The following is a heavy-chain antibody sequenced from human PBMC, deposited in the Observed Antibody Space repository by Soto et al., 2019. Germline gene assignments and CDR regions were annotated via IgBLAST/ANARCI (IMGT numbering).Heavy chain of an antibody. D-gene: IGHD6-6*01. CDR3: ARHRARNWFDP. CDR2: IFHRGTT. V-gene: IGHV4-38-2*01. J-gene: IGHJ5*02. Sequence: PSETLSLTCAVSGYSISSGYYWGWIRQPPGKGPEWIGNIFHRGTTYYNPSLKSRVTISVDTSKNEFSLGLSTVTAADTAVFYCARHRARNWFDPWGQGTLVTVSS. CDR1: GYSISSGYY.